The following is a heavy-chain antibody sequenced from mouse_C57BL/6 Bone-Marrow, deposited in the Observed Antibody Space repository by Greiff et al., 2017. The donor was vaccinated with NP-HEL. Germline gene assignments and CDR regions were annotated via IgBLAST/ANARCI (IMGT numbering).Heavy chain of an antibody. J-gene: IGHJ4*01. CDR1: GYTFTSYW. V-gene: IGHV1-74*01. CDR2: ILPSDSDT. D-gene: IGHD2-4*01. Sequence: VQLQQSGAELVKPGASVKVSCKASGYTFTSYWMHWVKQRPGQGLEWIGRILPSDSDTNYNQKFKGKATLTADTSSSTAYMQLSSLTAEDSAVYYSAMGGLRRAFDYWGQGTLVTVSS. CDR3: AMGGLRRAFDY.